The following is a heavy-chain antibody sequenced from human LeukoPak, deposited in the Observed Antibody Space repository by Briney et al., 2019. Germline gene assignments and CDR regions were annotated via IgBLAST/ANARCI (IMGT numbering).Heavy chain of an antibody. J-gene: IGHJ2*01. D-gene: IGHD2-2*01. Sequence: PSETLSLTCTVSGGSISSYYWSWIRQPAGKGLEWIGRIYSGGSTNYNPSLKSRVTMSVDTSKNQFSLKLSSVTAADTAVYYCARGQYHLLYWYFDLWGRGTLVTVSS. CDR2: IYSGGST. CDR3: ARGQYHLLYWYFDL. V-gene: IGHV4-4*07. CDR1: GGSISSYY.